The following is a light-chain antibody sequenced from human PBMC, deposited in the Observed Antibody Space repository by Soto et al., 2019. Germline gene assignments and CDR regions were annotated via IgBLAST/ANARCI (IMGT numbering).Light chain of an antibody. Sequence: QSVLTQPPSASGTPGQRVTISCSGSRSNIGSNYVYWYQQLPGTAPKLVIYRNNQRPSGVPDRFSGSKSGASASLVISGLRSEDEADYYCAAWDDRLSDVIFGRGTKATVL. V-gene: IGLV1-47*01. CDR2: RNN. CDR3: AAWDDRLSDVI. CDR1: RSNIGSNY. J-gene: IGLJ2*01.